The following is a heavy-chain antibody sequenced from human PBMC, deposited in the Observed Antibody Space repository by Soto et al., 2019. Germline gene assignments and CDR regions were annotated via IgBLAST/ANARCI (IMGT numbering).Heavy chain of an antibody. Sequence: GGSLRLSCAVSGITFSSYSMNWVRQAPGKGLEWVSSISSSSIYIYYADSVKGRFTISRDKAKNSLYLQMNSLRAEDTAVYYCARELASGYHHHYYCMGVWGQGPMVAV. J-gene: IGHJ6*02. D-gene: IGHD3-3*01. CDR3: ARELASGYHHHYYCMGV. V-gene: IGHV3-21*01. CDR2: ISSSSIYI. CDR1: GITFSSYS.